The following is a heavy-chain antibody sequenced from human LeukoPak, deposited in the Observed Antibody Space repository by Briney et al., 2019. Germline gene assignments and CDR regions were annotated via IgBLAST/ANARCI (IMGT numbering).Heavy chain of an antibody. J-gene: IGHJ4*02. CDR3: ARDSWDYYDSSGYGNKFDY. CDR2: IYYSGST. Sequence: SQTLSLTCTVSGGSISSGDYYWSWIRQPPGKGLEWIGYIYYSGSTYYNPSLKSRVTISVDTSKNQFSLKLSSATAADTAVYYCARDSWDYYDSSGYGNKFDYWGQGTLVTVSS. CDR1: GGSISSGDYY. V-gene: IGHV4-30-4*01. D-gene: IGHD3-22*01.